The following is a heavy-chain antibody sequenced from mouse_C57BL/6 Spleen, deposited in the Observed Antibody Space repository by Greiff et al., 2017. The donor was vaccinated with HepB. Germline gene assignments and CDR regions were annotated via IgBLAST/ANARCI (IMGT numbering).Heavy chain of an antibody. CDR3: ARSKDYYGNYGGFAY. CDR1: GYTFTSYW. J-gene: IGHJ3*01. CDR2: IDPSDSET. D-gene: IGHD2-1*01. V-gene: IGHV1-52*01. Sequence: VQLQQPGAELVRPGSSVKLSCKASGYTFTSYWMHWVKQRPIQGLEWIGNIDPSDSETHYNQKFKDKATLTVDKSSSTAYMQLSSLTSEDSAVYYCARSKDYYGNYGGFAYWGQGTLVTVSA.